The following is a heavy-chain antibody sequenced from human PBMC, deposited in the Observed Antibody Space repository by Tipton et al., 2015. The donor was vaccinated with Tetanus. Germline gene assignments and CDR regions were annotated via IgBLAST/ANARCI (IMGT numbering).Heavy chain of an antibody. CDR3: ARGRWFGEVPH. J-gene: IGHJ4*02. CDR2: ISGYNGNT. CDR1: GYTFTSYG. V-gene: IGHV1-18*01. D-gene: IGHD3-10*01. Sequence: QSGAEVKKPGASVKVSCKASGYTFTSYGINWVRQAPGQGLEWMGWISGYNGNTNYAQRFQARVTMTTDTSTGTAYMELKSLTSDGTAVYYCARGRWFGEVPHWGQGTLVTVSS.